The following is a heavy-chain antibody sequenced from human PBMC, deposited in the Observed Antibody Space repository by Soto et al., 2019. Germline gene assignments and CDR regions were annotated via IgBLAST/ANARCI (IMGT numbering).Heavy chain of an antibody. CDR3: ARDGEYSSSWYNWFDP. Sequence: ASVKVSCKASGYTFTSYGISWVRQAPGQGLEWMGWISAYNGNTNYAQKLQGRVTMTTDTSTSTAYMELRSLRSDDTAVYYCARDGEYSSSWYNWFDPWGQGTLVTVSS. CDR1: GYTFTSYG. J-gene: IGHJ5*02. CDR2: ISAYNGNT. V-gene: IGHV1-18*01. D-gene: IGHD6-13*01.